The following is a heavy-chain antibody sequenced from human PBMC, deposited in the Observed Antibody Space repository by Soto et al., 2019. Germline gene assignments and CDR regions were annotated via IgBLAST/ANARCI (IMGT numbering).Heavy chain of an antibody. CDR3: ARDSYGMDV. CDR1: GYIFTSYS. CDR2: ISGYDGNT. V-gene: IGHV1-18*01. Sequence: QVQLVQSGAEMKNIGASVTVSCKASGYIFTSYSITWVRQAPGQGLELVGWISGYDGNTHYPQNLQGRVTVTTDTSTTTAYMELRSLRSDDTAVYYCARDSYGMDVWGQGTTVTVSS. J-gene: IGHJ6*02.